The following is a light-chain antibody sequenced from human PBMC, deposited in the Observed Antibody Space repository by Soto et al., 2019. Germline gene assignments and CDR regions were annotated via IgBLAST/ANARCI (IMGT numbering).Light chain of an antibody. J-gene: IGKJ3*01. Sequence: EIVLTQSAATLSLSPGERATLSCRASQSVSSYLAWYQQKPGQAPRLLIYDASNRATGIPARFSGSGSGTDFTLTISSLEPEDFAVYYCQQRSIIFTFGPGTKVDIK. CDR3: QQRSIIFT. CDR1: QSVSSY. CDR2: DAS. V-gene: IGKV3-11*01.